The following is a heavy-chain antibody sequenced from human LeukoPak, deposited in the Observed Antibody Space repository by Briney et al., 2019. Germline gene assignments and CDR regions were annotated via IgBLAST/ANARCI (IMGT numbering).Heavy chain of an antibody. Sequence: GGSLRLSCAASGFTFSSYEMNWVRQAPGKGLEWVSYISSSSSTIYYADSVKGRFTISRDNAKNSLYLQMNSLRAEDTAVYYCARVALIPIDWGQGTLVTVSS. J-gene: IGHJ4*02. CDR1: GFTFSSYE. V-gene: IGHV3-48*03. CDR3: ARVALIPID. D-gene: IGHD2-2*02. CDR2: ISSSSSTI.